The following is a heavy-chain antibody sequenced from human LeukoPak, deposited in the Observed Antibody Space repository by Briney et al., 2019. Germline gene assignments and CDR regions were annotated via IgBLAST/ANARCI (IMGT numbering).Heavy chain of an antibody. CDR1: GGSISSYY. CDR2: IYYSGST. Sequence: MSSETLSLTRTVSGGSISSYYWSWIRQPPGKGLEWIGYIYYSGSTNYNPSLKSRVTISVDTSKNQFSLKLSSVTAADTAVYYCARGRDDFDYWGQGTLVTVSP. D-gene: IGHD2-21*01. CDR3: ARGRDDFDY. J-gene: IGHJ4*02. V-gene: IGHV4-59*12.